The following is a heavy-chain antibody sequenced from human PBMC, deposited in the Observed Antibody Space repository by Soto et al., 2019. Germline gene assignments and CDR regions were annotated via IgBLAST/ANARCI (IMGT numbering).Heavy chain of an antibody. CDR2: IYTAGGT. D-gene: IGHD2-2*01. CDR3: ARALPVAKGGFDP. J-gene: IGHJ5*02. CDR1: GFTVSNTY. Sequence: PRLSCAASGFTVSNTYMTWVRQPPGKGLECVSVIYTAGGTNYADSVKGRFIISRDNSKNTLYLQMNSLRAEDTAVYYCARALPVAKGGFDPWGQGTLVTVS. V-gene: IGHV3-53*01.